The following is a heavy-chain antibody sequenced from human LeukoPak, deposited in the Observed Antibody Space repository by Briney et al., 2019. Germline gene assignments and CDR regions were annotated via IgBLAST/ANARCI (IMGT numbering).Heavy chain of an antibody. Sequence: SETLSLTCTVSGGSISSGVYYWSWIRQHPGKGLEWIGYIYYSGSTYYNPSLKSRVTISVDTSKNQFSLKLSSVTAADTAVYYCARTRSVRADYWGQGTLVTVSS. D-gene: IGHD4-17*01. CDR2: IYYSGST. CDR3: ARTRSVRADY. CDR1: GGSISSGVYY. J-gene: IGHJ4*02. V-gene: IGHV4-31*03.